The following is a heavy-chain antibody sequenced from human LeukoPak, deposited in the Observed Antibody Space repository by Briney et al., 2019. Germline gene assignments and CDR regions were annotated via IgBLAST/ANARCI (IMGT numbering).Heavy chain of an antibody. J-gene: IGHJ4*02. Sequence: SETLSLTCAVSGGSICGYFWIWIRQPAGKGLEWLGRIYASGSTNYNPSLKSRVTVSVDTSKNQFSLKLTSVTAADTAVYYCAGLPYSAGWFFDYWGQGTLVTVSS. CDR2: IYASGST. CDR3: AGLPYSAGWFFDY. V-gene: IGHV4-4*07. D-gene: IGHD6-13*01. CDR1: GGSICGYF.